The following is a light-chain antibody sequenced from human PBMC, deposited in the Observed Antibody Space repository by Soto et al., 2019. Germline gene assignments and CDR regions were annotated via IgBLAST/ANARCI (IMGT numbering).Light chain of an antibody. J-gene: IGLJ2*01. CDR1: GSDIAVYDF. Sequence: QSALTQPPSASGSPGQSVTISCAGAGSDIAVYDFVSWYQQHPGKAPKLIIYEVTKRPSGVPDRFSGSKSGNTASLTVSRLQAEDESDYYCSSFGDTNTLLFGGGTKLTVL. CDR3: SSFGDTNTLL. CDR2: EVT. V-gene: IGLV2-8*01.